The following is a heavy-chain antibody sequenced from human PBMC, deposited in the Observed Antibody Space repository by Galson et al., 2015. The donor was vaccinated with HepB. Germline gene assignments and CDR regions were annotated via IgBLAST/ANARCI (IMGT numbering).Heavy chain of an antibody. Sequence: SLRLSCAASGFTFSSYSMNWVRQAPGKGLEWVSSISSSSSYIYYADSVKGRFTISRDNAKNSLYLQMNSLRAEDTAVYYCARDEQRGFPPYFDYWGQGTLVTVSS. D-gene: IGHD3-10*01. CDR3: ARDEQRGFPPYFDY. CDR1: GFTFSSYS. CDR2: ISSSSSYI. J-gene: IGHJ4*02. V-gene: IGHV3-21*01.